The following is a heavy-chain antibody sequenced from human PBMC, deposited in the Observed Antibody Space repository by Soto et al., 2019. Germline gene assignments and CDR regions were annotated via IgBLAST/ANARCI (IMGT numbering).Heavy chain of an antibody. V-gene: IGHV1-8*01. CDR2: MSPNSGNT. CDR1: GYTFTNYD. D-gene: IGHD3-9*01. Sequence: ASVKVSCKASGYTFTNYDINWVRQATGQGLEWMGWMSPNSGNTGSAQKLQGRVTLTRDTSISTAYMELSSLRSEDTAVYYCVRDNHPRSPNYDILTAPSGFDPWGQGTLVTVSS. CDR3: VRDNHPRSPNYDILTAPSGFDP. J-gene: IGHJ5*02.